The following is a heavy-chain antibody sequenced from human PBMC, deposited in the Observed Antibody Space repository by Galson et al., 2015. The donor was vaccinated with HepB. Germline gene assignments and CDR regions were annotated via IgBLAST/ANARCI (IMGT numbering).Heavy chain of an antibody. CDR1: GFTFDDYT. CDR2: ISWDGGST. D-gene: IGHD3-3*01. J-gene: IGHJ4*02. V-gene: IGHV3-43*01. CDR3: AKSPYDFWSGYYSG. Sequence: SLRLSCAASGFTFDDYTMHWVRHAPGKGLEWVSLISWDGGSTYYADSVKGRFTISRDNSKNSLYLQMNSLRTEDTALYYCAKSPYDFWSGYYSGWGQGTLVTVSS.